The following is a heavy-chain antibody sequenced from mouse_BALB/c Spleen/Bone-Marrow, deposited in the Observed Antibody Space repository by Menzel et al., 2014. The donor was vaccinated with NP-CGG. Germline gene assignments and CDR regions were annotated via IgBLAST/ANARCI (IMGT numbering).Heavy chain of an antibody. Sequence: EVQGVESGGGLVKLGGSLKLSCAASGFTFSSYYMSWVRQTPEKRLELVAAINTNGGSTYYPDTVKGRFTISRDNAKNTLYLQMSSLKSEDTALYYCASLYDGYSVFVYWAKGLWSLSLQ. CDR2: INTNGGST. D-gene: IGHD2-3*01. J-gene: IGHJ3*01. CDR3: ASLYDGYSVFVY. CDR1: GFTFSSYY. V-gene: IGHV5-6-2*01.